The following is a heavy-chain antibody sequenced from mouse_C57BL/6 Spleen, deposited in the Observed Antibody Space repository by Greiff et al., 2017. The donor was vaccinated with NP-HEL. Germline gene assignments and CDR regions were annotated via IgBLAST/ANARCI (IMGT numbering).Heavy chain of an antibody. V-gene: IGHV5-17*01. D-gene: IGHD3-2*02. J-gene: IGHJ2*01. CDR3: ARRLGQAFDY. Sequence: EVMLVESGGGLVKPGGSLKLSCAASGFTFSDYGMHWVRQAPEKGLEWVAYISSGSSTIYYADTVKGRFTISRDNAKNTLFLQMTSLRSEDTAMYYCARRLGQAFDYWGQGTTLTVSS. CDR2: ISSGSSTI. CDR1: GFTFSDYG.